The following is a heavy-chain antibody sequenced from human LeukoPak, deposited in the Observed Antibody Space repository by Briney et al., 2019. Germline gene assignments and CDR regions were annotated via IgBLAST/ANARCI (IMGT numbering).Heavy chain of an antibody. CDR3: ARSTCSGGSCYSGY. CDR1: GYSFTSYW. Sequence: GESLKISCKGSGYSFTSYWIGWVRQATGQGLEWMGWMNPNSGNTGYAQKFQGRVTMTRNTSISTAYMELSSLRSEDTAVYYCARSTCSGGSCYSGYWGQGTLVTVSS. CDR2: MNPNSGNT. J-gene: IGHJ4*02. V-gene: IGHV1-8*02. D-gene: IGHD2-15*01.